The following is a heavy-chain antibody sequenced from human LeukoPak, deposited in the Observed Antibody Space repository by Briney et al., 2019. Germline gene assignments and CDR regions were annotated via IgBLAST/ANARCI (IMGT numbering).Heavy chain of an antibody. CDR1: GGSISSYY. CDR3: AREDDLGWFGFRGFDP. Sequence: SETLSLTCTVSGGSISSYYWSWIRQPPGKGLEWIGEINHSGSTNYNPSLKSRVTISVDTSKNQFSLKLSSVTAADTAVYYCAREDDLGWFGFRGFDPWGQGTLVTVSS. CDR2: INHSGST. V-gene: IGHV4-34*01. J-gene: IGHJ5*02. D-gene: IGHD3-10*01.